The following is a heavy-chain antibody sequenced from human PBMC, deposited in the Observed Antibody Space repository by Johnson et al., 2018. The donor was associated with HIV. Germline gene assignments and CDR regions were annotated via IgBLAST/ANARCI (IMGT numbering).Heavy chain of an antibody. V-gene: IGHV3-30*02. D-gene: IGHD1-1*01. CDR1: GFTFSMYA. J-gene: IGHJ3*02. Sequence: QVQLVEFGGGLVQPGGSLRLSCAASGFTFSMYAMHWVRQAPGKGLEWVAFIRYDESNKYYADSLKGRFTISRDNSKNTLYLQMNSLRAEDTAVYYCANPTGSDAFDIWGQGTMVTVSS. CDR2: IRYDESNK. CDR3: ANPTGSDAFDI.